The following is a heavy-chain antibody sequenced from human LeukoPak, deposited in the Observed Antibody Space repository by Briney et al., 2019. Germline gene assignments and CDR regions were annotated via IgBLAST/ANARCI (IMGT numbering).Heavy chain of an antibody. CDR1: GGTFISYT. CDR2: IIPIFGTA. J-gene: IGHJ4*02. CDR3: ATPDYYDSSGYWNN. D-gene: IGHD3-22*01. V-gene: IGHV1-69*05. Sequence: SVKVSCKASGGTFISYTISWVRQAPGQGLEWMGGIIPIFGTANYAQKFQGRVTITTDESTSTAYMELSSLRSEDTAVYYCATPDYYDSSGYWNNWGQGTLVTVSS.